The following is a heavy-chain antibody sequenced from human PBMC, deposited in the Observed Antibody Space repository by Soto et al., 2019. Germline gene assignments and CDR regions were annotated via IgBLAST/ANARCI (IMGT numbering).Heavy chain of an antibody. J-gene: IGHJ6*01. Sequence: EVQLLESGGGLVQPGGSLRLSCAASGFTFNNYAMTWVRQAPGKGLEWVSTISGRDDSTYYADSVKGRLTISRDNSKNALYLQMSSLRAEDTALYYCVKDWTGDTCPCMDVWGQGTTVTVSS. CDR1: GFTFNNYA. CDR3: VKDWTGDTCPCMDV. CDR2: ISGRDDST. V-gene: IGHV3-23*01. D-gene: IGHD2-8*02.